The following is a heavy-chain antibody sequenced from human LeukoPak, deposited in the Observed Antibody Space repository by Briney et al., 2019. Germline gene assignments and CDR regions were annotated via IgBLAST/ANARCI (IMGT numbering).Heavy chain of an antibody. CDR1: GFSFSNFW. CDR2: IHPEGNEK. V-gene: IGHV3-7*03. D-gene: IGHD3-22*01. Sequence: PGGSLRLSCAVSGFSFSNFWMSWVRQAPGRGLEWVANIHPEGNEKYHVESVKGRFTISRDNTKNLLFLQMNGLRSEDTAVYYCASAYYYDSSGTYWGQGTLVTVSS. CDR3: ASAYYYDSSGTY. J-gene: IGHJ4*02.